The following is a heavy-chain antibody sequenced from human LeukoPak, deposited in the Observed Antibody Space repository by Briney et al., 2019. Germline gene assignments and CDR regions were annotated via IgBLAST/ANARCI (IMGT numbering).Heavy chain of an antibody. CDR3: ARGGIRQTFDN. CDR2: IYYSGST. J-gene: IGHJ4*02. D-gene: IGHD3-3*02. CDR1: GGSISTYY. V-gene: IGHV4-59*01. Sequence: SETLSLTCTVSGGSISTYYWNWIRQPPGKGLEWIGYIYYSGSTNYDPSLKSRVTISVDTSKNQFSLNLTSVTAADTAVYYCARGGIRQTFDNWGQGTLVTVSS.